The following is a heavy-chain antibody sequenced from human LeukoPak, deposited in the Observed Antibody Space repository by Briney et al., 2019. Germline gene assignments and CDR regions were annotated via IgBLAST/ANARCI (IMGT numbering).Heavy chain of an antibody. D-gene: IGHD6-13*01. CDR3: ARGRQQLAPLSGTIDY. CDR2: INHSGST. V-gene: IGHV4-34*01. J-gene: IGHJ4*02. Sequence: PSETLSLTCAVYGGSFSGYYWSWIRQPPGKGLEWIGEINHSGSTNYNPSLKSRVTISVDTSKNQFSLKLSSVTAADTAVYYCARGRQQLAPLSGTIDYWGQGTLVTVSS. CDR1: GGSFSGYY.